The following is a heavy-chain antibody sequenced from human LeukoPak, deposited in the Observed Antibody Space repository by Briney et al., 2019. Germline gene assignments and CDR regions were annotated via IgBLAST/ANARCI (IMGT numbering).Heavy chain of an antibody. J-gene: IGHJ4*02. D-gene: IGHD3-16*01. CDR3: ARDNDSRDPPHFDY. V-gene: IGHV3-30*03. CDR2: ISYDGSNK. Sequence: GGSLRLSCAASGFTFSSYAMHWVRQAPGKGLEWVAIISYDGSNKYYADSVKGRFTISRDNSKNTLYLQMNSLGAEDTAVYYCARDNDSRDPPHFDYWGQGTLVTVSS. CDR1: GFTFSSYA.